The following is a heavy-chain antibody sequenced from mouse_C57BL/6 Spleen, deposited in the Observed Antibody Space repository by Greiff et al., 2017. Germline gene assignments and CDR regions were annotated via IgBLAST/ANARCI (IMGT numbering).Heavy chain of an antibody. CDR2: ISSGGSYT. CDR3: ARQGTGMDD. J-gene: IGHJ4*01. D-gene: IGHD3-3*01. CDR1: GFTFSSYG. V-gene: IGHV5-6*01. Sequence: EVQLVESGGDLVKPGGSLKLSCAASGFTFSSYGMSWVRQTPDKRLEWVATISSGGSYTYYPDSVKGRFTISRDNAKNTLYLQMSSLKSEDTAMYYGARQGTGMDDWGQGTSVAVSS.